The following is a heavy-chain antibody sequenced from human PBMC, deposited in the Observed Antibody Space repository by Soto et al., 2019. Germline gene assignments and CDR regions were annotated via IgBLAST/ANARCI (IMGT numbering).Heavy chain of an antibody. V-gene: IGHV4-31*03. CDR1: NASITSSGYY. CDR2: IYHSGST. Sequence: QVQLQESGPRLVEASQTLSLTCTVSNASITSSGYYWSWVRQPPGKRLEWIGYIYHSGSTFYSPSLQSRLTMSEDTSKNQFSPTLRSVTAADTAVYHCARMSGTYYVPDYWGQGTLVTVSS. J-gene: IGHJ4*02. D-gene: IGHD1-26*01. CDR3: ARMSGTYYVPDY.